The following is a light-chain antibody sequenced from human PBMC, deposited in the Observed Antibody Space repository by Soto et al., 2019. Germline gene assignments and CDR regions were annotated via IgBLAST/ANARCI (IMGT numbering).Light chain of an antibody. CDR3: QQYKNWPPIT. CDR2: DAS. Sequence: DIVMTQSPATLSVSPGERATLSCRASQSVGSKFAWYQQKPGQSPRLLIYDASTRATGVPVRFSGSGSGTEFTLTISSLQSEDFAVYYCQQYKNWPPITVGQGTRLES. J-gene: IGKJ5*01. V-gene: IGKV3-15*01. CDR1: QSVGSK.